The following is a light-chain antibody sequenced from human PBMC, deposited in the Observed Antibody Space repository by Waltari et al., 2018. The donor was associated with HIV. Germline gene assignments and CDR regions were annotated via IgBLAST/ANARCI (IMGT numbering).Light chain of an antibody. J-gene: IGKJ2*01. CDR2: WAS. V-gene: IGKV4-1*01. CDR3: QQYYDTPQVT. CDR1: QSLLYFSNNKNY. Sequence: IVVTQSPDSLAVSLGATVTINCRSSQSLLYFSNNKNYLAWYQQKQGQPPRLLIYWASTRASGVPERFSGGGSGTHFSLTTSNLQAEDVAVYFCQQYYDTPQVTFCQGTRLDIE.